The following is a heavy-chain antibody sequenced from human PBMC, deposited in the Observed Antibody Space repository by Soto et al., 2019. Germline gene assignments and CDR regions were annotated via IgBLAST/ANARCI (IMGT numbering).Heavy chain of an antibody. V-gene: IGHV4-39*01. J-gene: IGHJ4*02. Sequence: QLQLQESGPGLVKPSETLSLTCTVSGGSISSSNYYWGWIRQPPGKGREWIGSIYYSGSTYYNPSLKSRVTRSVDTPKYQISLKLSSVTAADAAVYYCARSIVGGDPGYWGQGTLVTVSS. CDR3: ARSIVGGDPGY. CDR1: GGSISSSNYY. CDR2: IYYSGST. D-gene: IGHD1-26*01.